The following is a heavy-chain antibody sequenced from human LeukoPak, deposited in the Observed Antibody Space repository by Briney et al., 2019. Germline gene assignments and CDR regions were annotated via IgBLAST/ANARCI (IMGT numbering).Heavy chain of an antibody. D-gene: IGHD3-10*01. Sequence: GGSLRLSCAASGFTFSSYWMHWVRQTPGKGLVWVSRINSDGDNTPYADSVKGRFTISRDNAKNTLYLQMNSPRADDTAVYYCARDPVVRGIIRGPTGFDYWGQGTLVTVSS. CDR3: ARDPVVRGIIRGPTGFDY. V-gene: IGHV3-74*01. CDR1: GFTFSSYW. J-gene: IGHJ4*02. CDR2: INSDGDNT.